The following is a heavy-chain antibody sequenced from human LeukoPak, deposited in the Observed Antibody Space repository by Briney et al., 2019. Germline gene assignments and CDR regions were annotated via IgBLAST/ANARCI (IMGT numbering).Heavy chain of an antibody. Sequence: GGSLRLSCAASGFTFSDYYMSWVRQAPGKGLEWVSYISLSGSTVYDADSLKGRFTISRDNAKNSLYLQTNSLRAEDTAVYYCARDFTHTAVVIYYYGLDVWGQGTTVTVSS. CDR3: ARDFTHTAVVIYYYGLDV. J-gene: IGHJ6*02. CDR2: ISLSGSTV. V-gene: IGHV3-11*01. CDR1: GFTFSDYY. D-gene: IGHD5-18*01.